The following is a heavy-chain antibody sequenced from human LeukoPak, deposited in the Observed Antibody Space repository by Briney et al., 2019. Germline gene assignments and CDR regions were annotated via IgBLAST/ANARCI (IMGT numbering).Heavy chain of an antibody. CDR3: ARDSGGPRGELLARPGAFDI. CDR1: GYTFTSYG. Sequence: ASVKVSCKASGYTFTSYGISWVRQAPGQGLEWMGWINPNSGGTNYAQKFQGRVTMTRDTSISTAYMELSRLRSDDTAVYYCARDSGGPRGELLARPGAFDIWGQGTMVTVSS. CDR2: INPNSGGT. D-gene: IGHD1-26*01. J-gene: IGHJ3*02. V-gene: IGHV1-2*02.